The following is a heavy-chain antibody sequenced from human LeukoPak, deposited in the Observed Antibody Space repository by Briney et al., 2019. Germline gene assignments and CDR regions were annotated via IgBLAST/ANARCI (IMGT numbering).Heavy chain of an antibody. D-gene: IGHD5-18*01. J-gene: IGHJ4*02. CDR2: ISYDGSNK. Sequence: PGGSLRLSCAASGFTFSSYAMHWVRQAPGKGLEWVAVISYDGSNKYYADSVKGRFTISRDNSENTLYLQMNSLRAEDTAVYYCAKAVDTAMVTDWGQGTLVTVSS. V-gene: IGHV3-30*04. CDR1: GFTFSSYA. CDR3: AKAVDTAMVTD.